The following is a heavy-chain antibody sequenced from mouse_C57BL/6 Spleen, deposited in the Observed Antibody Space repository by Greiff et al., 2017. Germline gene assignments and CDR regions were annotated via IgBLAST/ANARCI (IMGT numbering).Heavy chain of an antibody. J-gene: IGHJ3*01. CDR2: IYPGDGDT. CDR3: ARSEPFAY. V-gene: IGHV1-82*01. Sequence: QVQLQQSGPELVKPGASVKISCKASGYAFSSSWMNWVKQRPGQGLEWIGRIYPGDGDTNYNGKFKGKATLTADKSSSTAYMRLSSLTSEDSAVYFCARSEPFAYWGQGTLVTVSA. CDR1: GYAFSSSW.